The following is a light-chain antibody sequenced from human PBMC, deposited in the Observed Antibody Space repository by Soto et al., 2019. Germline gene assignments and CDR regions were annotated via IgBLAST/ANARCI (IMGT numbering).Light chain of an antibody. CDR1: SSDVGDYNS. CDR3: TSYTRSSAPNYV. CDR2: DVT. V-gene: IGLV2-14*03. Sequence: QSVLTQPASVSGSPGQSITISCTGTSSDVGDYNSVSWYQQHPGKAPKLMIYDVTNRPSGISNRFSGSKSGNTASLTISGLQAEDEADYYCTSYTRSSAPNYVFGTGTKVTVL. J-gene: IGLJ1*01.